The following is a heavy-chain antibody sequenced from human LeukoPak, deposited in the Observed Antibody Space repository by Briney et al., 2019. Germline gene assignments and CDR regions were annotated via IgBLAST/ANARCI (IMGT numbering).Heavy chain of an antibody. Sequence: SETLSLTCTVSGGPISSSSYYWGWIRQPPGKGLEWIGSIYYSGSTYYNPSLKSRVTISVDTSKNQFSLKLSSVTAADTAVYYCARDFGDYGFDYWGQGTLVTVPS. CDR2: IYYSGST. J-gene: IGHJ4*02. CDR1: GGPISSSSYY. CDR3: ARDFGDYGFDY. V-gene: IGHV4-39*07. D-gene: IGHD3-10*01.